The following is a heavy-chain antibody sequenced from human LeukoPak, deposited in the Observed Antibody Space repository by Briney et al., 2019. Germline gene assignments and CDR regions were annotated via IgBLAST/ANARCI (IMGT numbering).Heavy chain of an antibody. J-gene: IGHJ4*02. CDR2: IYYSGST. Sequence: SETLPLTCTVSGGSISSSSYYWGWIRQPPGKGLEWIGSIYYSGSTYYNPSLKSRVTISVDTSKNQFSLKLSSVTAADTAVYYCARWSISERDGYNSVGYDYWGQGTLVTVSS. CDR1: GGSISSSSYY. D-gene: IGHD5-24*01. CDR3: ARWSISERDGYNSVGYDY. V-gene: IGHV4-39*01.